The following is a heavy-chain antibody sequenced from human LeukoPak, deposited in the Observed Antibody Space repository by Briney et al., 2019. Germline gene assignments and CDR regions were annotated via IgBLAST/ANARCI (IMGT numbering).Heavy chain of an antibody. J-gene: IGHJ5*02. Sequence: ASVKVSCTASGYTFSGYYIHWVRQAPGQGLEWMGWINPNRGDTHYAQKFQGRVTMTRDTSSSTAYMDLNSLISDDPAVYYCARVQYQLLFEGNWFDPWGQGTLVTVSS. CDR2: INPNRGDT. V-gene: IGHV1-2*02. D-gene: IGHD2-2*01. CDR3: ARVQYQLLFEGNWFDP. CDR1: GYTFSGYY.